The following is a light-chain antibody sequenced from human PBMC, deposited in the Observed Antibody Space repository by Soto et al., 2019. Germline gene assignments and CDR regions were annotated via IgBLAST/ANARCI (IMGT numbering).Light chain of an antibody. J-gene: IGKJ1*01. CDR1: QTISTW. CDR3: HQYTNTNNPWM. CDR2: DAS. Sequence: DIEVTKSAPALSASHGDRVTLPCRASQTISTWMALYQQKTGKAPNLLIIDASTLQSGVASRFSGSGSGTEFTRIISGLQPDDSATYYGHQYTNTNNPWMVGQGTKVDI. V-gene: IGKV1-5*01.